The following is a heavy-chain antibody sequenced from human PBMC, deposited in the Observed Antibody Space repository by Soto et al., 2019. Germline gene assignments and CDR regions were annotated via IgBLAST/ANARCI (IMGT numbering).Heavy chain of an antibody. J-gene: IGHJ6*02. CDR1: GFTFSSYS. CDR2: ISSSSSYI. Sequence: GGSLRLSCAASGFTFSSYSMNWVRQAPGKGLEWVSSISSSSSYIYYADSVKGRFTISRDNAKNSLYLQMNSLRAEDTAVYHCARPPPSPGGRNSYSGGWNLPNYYYYGMAVWAQGPTVTV. D-gene: IGHD6-19*01. V-gene: IGHV3-21*01. CDR3: ARPPPSPGGRNSYSGGWNLPNYYYYGMAV.